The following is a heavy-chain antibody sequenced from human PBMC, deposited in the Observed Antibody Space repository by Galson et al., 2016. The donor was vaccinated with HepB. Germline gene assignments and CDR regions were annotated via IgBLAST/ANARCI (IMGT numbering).Heavy chain of an antibody. V-gene: IGHV4-39*01. CDR2: ICYSGST. J-gene: IGHJ4*02. CDR1: GGSFSTSRYC. CDR3: ARRLVDQTLYFDH. Sequence: SETLSLTCTVSGGSFSTSRYCWGWIRQPPGKGLEWIGSICYSGSTDYNTSLKSRVIIFVAKSKDLFSLNLSSVTAADTAVYYCARRLVDQTLYFDHWGKGTLAIVSS. D-gene: IGHD2-8*02.